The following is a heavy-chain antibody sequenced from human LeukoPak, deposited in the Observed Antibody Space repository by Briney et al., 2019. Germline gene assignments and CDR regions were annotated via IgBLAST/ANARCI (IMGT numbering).Heavy chain of an antibody. CDR3: ARGRSYYYDNSDDSFDI. CDR2: ISSYNGNT. V-gene: IGHV1-18*01. Sequence: GASVKVSCKASGYTFTSYGISWVRQAPGQGLEWMGWISSYNGNTKYAEKFQGRVTMTTDTSTSTAYMELRSLRSDDTAVYYCARGRSYYYDNSDDSFDIWGQGTLVTVSS. J-gene: IGHJ3*02. CDR1: GYTFTSYG. D-gene: IGHD3-22*01.